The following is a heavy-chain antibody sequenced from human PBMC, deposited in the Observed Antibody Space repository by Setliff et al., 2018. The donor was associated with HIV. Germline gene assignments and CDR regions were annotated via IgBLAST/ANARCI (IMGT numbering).Heavy chain of an antibody. V-gene: IGHV4-39*02. Sequence: LSLTCSVSGGSITNDNNYWGWIRQSPGKGLEWIGSIYFNGKTYNNPSLKSRFTISRDNAKSSLYLQMNSLRAEDTAVYYCARGGATRPDYWGQGTLVTVSS. CDR1: GGSITNDNNY. D-gene: IGHD1-26*01. J-gene: IGHJ4*02. CDR3: ARGGATRPDY. CDR2: IYFNGKT.